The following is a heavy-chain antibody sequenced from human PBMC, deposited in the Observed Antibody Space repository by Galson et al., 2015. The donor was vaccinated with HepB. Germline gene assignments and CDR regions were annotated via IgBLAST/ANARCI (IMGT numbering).Heavy chain of an antibody. J-gene: IGHJ4*02. D-gene: IGHD3-16*01. Sequence: SLRLSCAASGFTFTRYTMGWVRQAPGKGLKWVSSLSVNGDISYYKDSVKGRFTISRDNSKKMVYLQMNGLRAEDTAVYYCAKVAILGATPHYFDYLGQGTLVTVSS. CDR1: GFTFTRYT. V-gene: IGHV3-23*01. CDR3: AKVAILGATPHYFDY. CDR2: LSVNGDIS.